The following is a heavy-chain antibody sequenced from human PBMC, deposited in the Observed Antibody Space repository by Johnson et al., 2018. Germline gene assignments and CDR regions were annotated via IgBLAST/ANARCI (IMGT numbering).Heavy chain of an antibody. V-gene: IGHV3-33*01. CDR2: IWYDGSNK. Sequence: QVQLVESGGGVVQPGRSXRLSCAASGFTFSSYGMHWVRQAPGKGLEWVAVIWYDGSNKYYADSVKGRFTISRDNSKNTVYMQMNSLRAEDTAVYYFARDRYYYDSSGYYDAFDIWGQGTMVTVSS. CDR1: GFTFSSYG. J-gene: IGHJ3*02. CDR3: ARDRYYYDSSGYYDAFDI. D-gene: IGHD3-22*01.